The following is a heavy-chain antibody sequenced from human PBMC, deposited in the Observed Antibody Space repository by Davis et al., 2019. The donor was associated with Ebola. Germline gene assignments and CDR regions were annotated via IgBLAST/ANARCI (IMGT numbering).Heavy chain of an antibody. D-gene: IGHD3-10*01. J-gene: IGHJ4*02. CDR3: ARGIYYHDSAYLDS. V-gene: IGHV3-53*01. CDR1: GFTFSTHA. Sequence: GGSLRLSCAASGFTFSTHAMHWVRQAPGKGLEWVSVLSTGGNTYYADSVKGRFTLSRDDSKNMMYLQMNTVTPDDTAVYYCARGIYYHDSAYLDSWGQGTLVTVSS. CDR2: LSTGGNT.